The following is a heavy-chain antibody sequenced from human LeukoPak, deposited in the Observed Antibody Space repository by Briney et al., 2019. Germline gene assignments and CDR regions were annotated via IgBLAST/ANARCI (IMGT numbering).Heavy chain of an antibody. CDR1: GYTFTSYD. CDR2: VNPNSGNT. CDR3: ARGTPYCTSASCYNF. J-gene: IGHJ4*02. Sequence: GASVKVSCKASGYTFTSYDINWVRQATGQGLEWMGWVNPNSGNTGYAQRFQGRVTMTRDTSISTAYMELSGLRSEDTAVYYCARGTPYCTSASCYNFWGQGTLVTVSS. D-gene: IGHD2-2*02. V-gene: IGHV1-8*01.